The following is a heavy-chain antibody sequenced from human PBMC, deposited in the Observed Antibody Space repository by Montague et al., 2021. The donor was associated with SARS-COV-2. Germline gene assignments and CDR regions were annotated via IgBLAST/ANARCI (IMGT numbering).Heavy chain of an antibody. J-gene: IGHJ5*02. Sequence: TLSLTCIVSGDSMTSGRSFWSWIRQPAGKELEWIGRIYTSGSTNHNPSLRSRVAISIDTAHNQVSLNLTSVTAADTAGYYCAKDGSTGGWFDPWGQGTLVTVSA. V-gene: IGHV4-61*02. CDR2: IYTSGST. CDR1: GDSMTSGRSF. CDR3: AKDGSTGGWFDP. D-gene: IGHD3-10*01.